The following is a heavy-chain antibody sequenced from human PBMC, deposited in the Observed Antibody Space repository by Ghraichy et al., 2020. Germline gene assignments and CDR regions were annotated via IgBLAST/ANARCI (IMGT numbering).Heavy chain of an antibody. CDR3: ATVLVASEGYYFDY. CDR1: GYTLTELS. CDR2: FDPEDGET. J-gene: IGHJ4*02. V-gene: IGHV1-24*01. D-gene: IGHD2-15*01. Sequence: ASVKVSFKVSGYTLTELSMHWVRQAPGKGLEWMGGFDPEDGETIYAQKFQGRVTMTEDTSTDTAYMELSSLRSEDTAVYYCATVLVASEGYYFDYWGQGTLVTVSS.